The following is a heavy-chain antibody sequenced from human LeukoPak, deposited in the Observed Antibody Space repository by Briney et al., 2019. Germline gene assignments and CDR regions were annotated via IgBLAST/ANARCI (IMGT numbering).Heavy chain of an antibody. V-gene: IGHV3-30-3*01. CDR1: GVTFSSYA. D-gene: IGHD4-11*01. Sequence: GGSLRLSCAASGVTFSSYAMSWVRQAPGKGLQWVAVISYDGNTIHYADSVKGRFIISRDTSKNTLYLQMNSLRAEDTAVYYCARSGGLQKFDYWGQGTLVTVSS. CDR3: ARSGGLQKFDY. J-gene: IGHJ4*02. CDR2: ISYDGNTI.